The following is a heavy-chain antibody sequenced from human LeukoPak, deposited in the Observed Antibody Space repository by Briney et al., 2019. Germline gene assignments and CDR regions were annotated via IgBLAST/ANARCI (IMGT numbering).Heavy chain of an antibody. V-gene: IGHV1-69*02. CDR3: ARGLGCSSTSCKP. CDR1: GGTFSSYT. Sequence: SVKVSCKASGGTFSSYTISWVRQAPGQGLEWMGRIIPILGIANYAQKFQGRVTITADKSTSTAYMELSSLRSEDTAVYYCARGLGCSSTSCKPWGQGTLVTVSS. J-gene: IGHJ5*02. CDR2: IIPILGIA. D-gene: IGHD2-2*01.